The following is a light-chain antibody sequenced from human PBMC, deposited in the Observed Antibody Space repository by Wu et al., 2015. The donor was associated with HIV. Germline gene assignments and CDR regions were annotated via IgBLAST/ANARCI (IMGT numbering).Light chain of an antibody. CDR2: AAS. J-gene: IGKJ4*01. Sequence: DIQLTQSPSFLSASVGDRVTITCRASQRISNYLAWFQQKPGEAPNLLIYAASTLQSGVPSKFSGSGSGTEFTLTINGLQPEDSATYFCQQLNSYPLTFGGGTRVEI. CDR1: QRISNY. CDR3: QQLNSYPLT. V-gene: IGKV1-9*01.